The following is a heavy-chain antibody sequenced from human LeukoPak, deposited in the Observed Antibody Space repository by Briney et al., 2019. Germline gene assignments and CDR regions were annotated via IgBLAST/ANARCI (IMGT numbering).Heavy chain of an antibody. CDR2: ISWNGGSI. CDR3: AKGIGIVSTSAPFDY. Sequence: RGSLRLSCAASGFTFDDYAMHWVRQRPGKGLEWVSLISWNGGSIYYADSVKGRFTISRDNSKNSLYLQMNSLGVEDTGLYYCAKGIGIVSTSAPFDYWGQGTLVTVSS. CDR1: GFTFDDYA. D-gene: IGHD5/OR15-5a*01. V-gene: IGHV3-43D*04. J-gene: IGHJ4*02.